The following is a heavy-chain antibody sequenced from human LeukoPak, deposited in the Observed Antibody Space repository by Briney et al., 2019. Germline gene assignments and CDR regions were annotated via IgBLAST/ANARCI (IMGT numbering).Heavy chain of an antibody. J-gene: IGHJ4*02. CDR1: GFTFNDYT. Sequence: GGSLRLSCAASGFTFNDYTMTWVRQAPGKGLEWVSSITGDCNYIFYADSVKGRFTISRDNAQNSLFLELNSLRGEDTAVYYCARERNFYYFDYWGQGILVTVSS. V-gene: IGHV3-21*01. CDR2: ITGDCNYI. D-gene: IGHD3-3*01. CDR3: ARERNFYYFDY.